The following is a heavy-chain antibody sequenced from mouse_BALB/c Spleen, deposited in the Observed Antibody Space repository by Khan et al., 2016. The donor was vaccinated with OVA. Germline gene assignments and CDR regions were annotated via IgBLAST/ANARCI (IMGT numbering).Heavy chain of an antibody. J-gene: IGHJ2*01. V-gene: IGHV5-6-4*01. D-gene: IGHD1-1*01. Sequence: VELVESGGGLVRPGGSLKLSCAASGFSFSSYSMSWVRQTPEKRLEWVATISSGCSYTYYPDSVKGRFTISRDNAKNTQHLQVNSMRSEDTAMYYCTGHRGYYGGSPYFDYWGQGTTLTVSS. CDR1: GFSFSSYS. CDR3: TGHRGYYGGSPYFDY. CDR2: ISSGCSYT.